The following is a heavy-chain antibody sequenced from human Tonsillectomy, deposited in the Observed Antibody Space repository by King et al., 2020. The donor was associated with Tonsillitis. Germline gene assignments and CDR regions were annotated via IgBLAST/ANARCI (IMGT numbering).Heavy chain of an antibody. D-gene: IGHD2-15*01. CDR1: GFTFKSYG. V-gene: IGHV3-33*05. CDR2: ISHDGSKE. Sequence: VQLVESGGGVVQAGRSLRLSCAASGFTFKSYGMHWVRQVSGKGLEGGAAISHDGSKEYYADSVRGRFTISRDNTKSTLYLQMDTLRAEDTAVYYCARDGCYPPSRFDIWGQGTTVTVSS. CDR3: ARDGCYPPSRFDI. J-gene: IGHJ3*02.